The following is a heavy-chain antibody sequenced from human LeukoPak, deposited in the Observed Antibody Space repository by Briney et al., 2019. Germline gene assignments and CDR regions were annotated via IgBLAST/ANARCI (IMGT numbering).Heavy chain of an antibody. V-gene: IGHV3-9*01. CDR1: GFTFDDYA. J-gene: IGHJ6*02. CDR3: AKDSSGAMWYYYGMDV. D-gene: IGHD6-19*01. Sequence: PGGSLRLSCAASGFTFDDYAKHWVRQAPGKGVERVSRISWNSGSIGYADSVKGRFTISRDNAKNSLYLQMNSLRAEDTALYYCAKDSSGAMWYYYGMDVWGQGTTVTVSS. CDR2: ISWNSGSI.